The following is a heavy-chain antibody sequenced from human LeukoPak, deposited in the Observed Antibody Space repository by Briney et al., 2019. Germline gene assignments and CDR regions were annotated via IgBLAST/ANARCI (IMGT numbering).Heavy chain of an antibody. V-gene: IGHV3-74*01. Sequence: SGRSLRLSCAASGFTFSSYWLHWVRQAPGKGLVWVSRIKGDERSTNYADSVKGRFTISRDNAKNTVYLEMNSLRAEDTAVYYCVRGQLWSYYHDYWGQGTLVTVSS. CDR3: VRGQLWSYYHDY. J-gene: IGHJ4*02. CDR1: GFTFSSYW. D-gene: IGHD5-18*01. CDR2: IKGDERST.